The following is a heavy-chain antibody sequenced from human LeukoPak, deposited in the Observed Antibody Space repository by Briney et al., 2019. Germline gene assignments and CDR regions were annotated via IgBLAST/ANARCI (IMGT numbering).Heavy chain of an antibody. CDR1: GFTFSSYA. D-gene: IGHD5-18*01. V-gene: IGHV3-30*04. J-gene: IGHJ4*02. CDR2: ISYDGSNK. Sequence: GGSLRLSCAASGFTFSSYAMHWVRQAPGKGLEWVAVISYDGSNKYYADSVKGRFTISRHNSKNTLYLQMNSLRAEDTAVYYCARDGEAMVYFDYWGQGNLVTVSS. CDR3: ARDGEAMVYFDY.